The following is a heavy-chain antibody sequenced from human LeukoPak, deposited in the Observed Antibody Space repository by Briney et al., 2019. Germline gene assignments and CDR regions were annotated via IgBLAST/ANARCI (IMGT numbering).Heavy chain of an antibody. J-gene: IGHJ4*02. CDR1: GGSFSGYY. CDR2: INHSGST. Sequence: SETLSLTCAVYGGSFSGYYWSWIRQPPGKGLEWIGEINHSGSTNYNPSLKSRVTISVDTSKNQFSLKLSSVTAADTAVYYCARYSSSSSFFDYWGQGTLVTVSS. CDR3: ARYSSSSSFFDY. V-gene: IGHV4-34*01. D-gene: IGHD6-6*01.